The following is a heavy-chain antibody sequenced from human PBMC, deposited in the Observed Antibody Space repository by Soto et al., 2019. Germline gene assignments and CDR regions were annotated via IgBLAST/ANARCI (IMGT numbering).Heavy chain of an antibody. V-gene: IGHV3-74*01. J-gene: IGHJ4*02. Sequence: EVQLMQSGGGLLQPGTGGSLRLSCAASGFTFSRHWMHWVRQGPGKGLLWVSRISPDGSTTTYADSLKGRVTVSRDNAQSILYLQLSSLTAEDTAGYYFIRGSAAVVGGGFFDSWGQGTLVTVSS. CDR3: IRGSAAVVGGGFFDS. CDR1: GFTFSRHW. CDR2: ISPDGSTT. D-gene: IGHD2-21*01.